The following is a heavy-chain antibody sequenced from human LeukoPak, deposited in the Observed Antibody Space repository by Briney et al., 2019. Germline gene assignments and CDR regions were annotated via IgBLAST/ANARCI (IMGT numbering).Heavy chain of an antibody. CDR2: IRYDGSDK. V-gene: IGHV3-30*02. D-gene: IGHD3-10*01. Sequence: GGSLRLSCAASGFTFSSYGMHWVRQAPGKGLEWVAFIRYDGSDKYYADSVKGRFTISRDNSKNTLYLQMNSLRAEDTAVYYCAKTRFGEVLGGMDVWGQGTTVTVSS. CDR3: AKTRFGEVLGGMDV. J-gene: IGHJ6*02. CDR1: GFTFSSYG.